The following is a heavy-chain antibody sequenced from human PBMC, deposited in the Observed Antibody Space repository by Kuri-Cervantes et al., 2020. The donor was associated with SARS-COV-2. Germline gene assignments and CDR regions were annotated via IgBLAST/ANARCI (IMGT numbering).Heavy chain of an antibody. CDR3: ARDGEVVPATSYYYGMDV. CDR1: GFTFSSYG. D-gene: IGHD2-2*01. CDR2: IWYDGSNK. Sequence: GESLKISCAASGFTFSSYGMHWVRQAPGKGLEWVAVIWYDGSNKYYADSVKGRFTISRDNSKNTLYLQMNSLRAEDTAVYYCARDGEVVPATSYYYGMDVWGQGTTVTVSS. J-gene: IGHJ6*02. V-gene: IGHV3-33*01.